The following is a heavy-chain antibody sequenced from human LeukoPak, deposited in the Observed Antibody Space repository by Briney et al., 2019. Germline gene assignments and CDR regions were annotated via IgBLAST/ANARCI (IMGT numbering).Heavy chain of an antibody. Sequence: EASVKVSCKASGYTFTSYGISWVRQAPGQGLEWMAWISAYNDDTNYAQKLQARVTLTTDTSTSTAYMELRSLRSDDTAVYYCARIGEQHLVYYLDYWGQGTLVTVSS. J-gene: IGHJ4*02. CDR3: ARIGEQHLVYYLDY. CDR1: GYTFTSYG. D-gene: IGHD6-13*01. CDR2: ISAYNDDT. V-gene: IGHV1-18*01.